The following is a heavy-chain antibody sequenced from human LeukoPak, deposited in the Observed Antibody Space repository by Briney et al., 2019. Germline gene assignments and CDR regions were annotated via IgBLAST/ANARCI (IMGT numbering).Heavy chain of an antibody. CDR1: GYTFTGYY. D-gene: IGHD1-26*01. CDR3: ARDSGYSGSYSPY. J-gene: IGHJ4*02. CDR2: INPNSGGT. V-gene: IGHV1-2*02. Sequence: ASVKVSCKASGYTFTGYYMHWVRQAPGQGLEWMGWINPNSGGTNYAQKFQGRVTMTRDTSISTAYMELSRLRSDDTAVYYCARDSGYSGSYSPYWGQGTLVTVSS.